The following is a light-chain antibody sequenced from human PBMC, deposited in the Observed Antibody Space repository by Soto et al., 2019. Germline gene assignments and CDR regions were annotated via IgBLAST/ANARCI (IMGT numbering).Light chain of an antibody. CDR3: QPRSNWPWT. CDR2: DAS. CDR1: QSVSSY. V-gene: IGKV3-11*01. Sequence: VLTQSPATLSLCPGERATLSCRASQSVSSYLAWYQQKPGQAPRLLIYDASNRATGIPARFSGSGSGTDFTPTLSSLEPEDFAVYYCQPRSNWPWTFGQGTKVDIK. J-gene: IGKJ1*01.